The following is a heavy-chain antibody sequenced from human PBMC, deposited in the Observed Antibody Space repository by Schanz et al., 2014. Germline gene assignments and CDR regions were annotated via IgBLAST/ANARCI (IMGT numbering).Heavy chain of an antibody. V-gene: IGHV3-23*01. CDR3: AKVAPAATYLDS. J-gene: IGHJ4*02. Sequence: VQLLQSGGALVQPGGSLRLSCSASGFTFSTYAMSWARQTPGKGLEWVSSITTGGNTYYRDSVKGRFIVSRDNSKNTLYLEMNRLRVDDTAVYYCAKVAPAATYLDSWGLGTLVTGSS. CDR1: GFTFSTYA. CDR2: ITTGGNT. D-gene: IGHD2-2*01.